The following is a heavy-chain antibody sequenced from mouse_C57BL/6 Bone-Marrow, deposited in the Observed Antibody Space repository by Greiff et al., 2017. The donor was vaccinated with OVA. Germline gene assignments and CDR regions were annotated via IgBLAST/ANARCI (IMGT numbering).Heavy chain of an antibody. J-gene: IGHJ2*01. CDR3: ARPLANWVFDY. CDR2: IHPNSGST. V-gene: IGHV1-64*01. Sequence: QVQLQQPGAELVKPGASVKLSCKASGYTFTSYWMHWVKQRPGQGLEWIGMIHPNSGSTNYNEKFKSKATLTVDKSSSTAYMQLSSLTSEDSAVYYCARPLANWVFDYWGQGTTLTVSS. D-gene: IGHD4-1*01. CDR1: GYTFTSYW.